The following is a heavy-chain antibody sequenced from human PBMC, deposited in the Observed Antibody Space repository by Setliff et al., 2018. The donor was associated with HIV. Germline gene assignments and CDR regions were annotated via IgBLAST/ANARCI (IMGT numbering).Heavy chain of an antibody. V-gene: IGHV4-31*03. CDR2: IYYSGST. CDR1: GGPISSGGYY. J-gene: IGHJ2*01. CDR3: ASGSGSHYNSGDWYFDR. Sequence: NPSETLSLTCTVSGGPISSGGYYWSWIRQHPGKGLECIGYIYYSGSTYFNPSLKSRVAISVATSENQFSLILNSVTAADTAVYYCASGSGSHYNSGDWYFDRWGRGTLVTVS. D-gene: IGHD3-10*01.